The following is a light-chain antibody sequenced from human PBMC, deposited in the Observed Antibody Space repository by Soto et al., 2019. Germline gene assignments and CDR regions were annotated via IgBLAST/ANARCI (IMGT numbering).Light chain of an antibody. V-gene: IGLV2-14*03. Sequence: QSVLAQPASVSGSPGQSITIPCTGASSDVGNYNYVSWYQQHPGKAPKLIIYDVSNRPSGVSNRFSGSKSGNTASLTISGLQAEDEADYYCSSYTSSTTLYVFGTGTKVTVL. CDR3: SSYTSSTTLYV. J-gene: IGLJ1*01. CDR1: SSDVGNYNY. CDR2: DVS.